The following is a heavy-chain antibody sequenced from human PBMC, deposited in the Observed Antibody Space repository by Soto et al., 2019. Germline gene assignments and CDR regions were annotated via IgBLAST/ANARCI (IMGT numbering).Heavy chain of an antibody. CDR3: ARDNGIEGSFDP. CDR1: EFTFGTYS. V-gene: IGHV3-48*02. Sequence: LRLSCAASEFTFGTYSMNWVRQAPGKGLEWVPYITYSGSTKYYADSVKGRFTISRDNAKNSLYLQMNRLRDEDTAVHYCARDNGIEGSFDPWGQGTLVTVSS. J-gene: IGHJ5*02. CDR2: ITYSGSTK.